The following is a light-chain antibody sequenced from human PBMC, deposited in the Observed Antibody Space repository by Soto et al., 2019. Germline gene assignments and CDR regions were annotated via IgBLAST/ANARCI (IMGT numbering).Light chain of an antibody. Sequence: IQVTQSPSSLSASVGDRVTITCRASQGISSFLAWYQQKPGKAPNLLIYGASTLQSGVPSRFSGSGSGTDFTLTIASLQPEDFATYYCQQLNSYPRTFGQGTKVEVK. J-gene: IGKJ1*01. CDR3: QQLNSYPRT. CDR1: QGISSF. CDR2: GAS. V-gene: IGKV1-9*01.